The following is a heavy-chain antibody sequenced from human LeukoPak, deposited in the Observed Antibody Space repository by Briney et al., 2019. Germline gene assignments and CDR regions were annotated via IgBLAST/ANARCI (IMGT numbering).Heavy chain of an antibody. Sequence: GESLKISCQVSGYSFTNYWIGWVRQMPGKGLEWMGSIDPGDSDTRYSPSFQGQVTISADKSISTAYLQWSSLKASDTAMYYCARRDPAAGFFDYWGQGTLVTVSS. V-gene: IGHV5-51*01. J-gene: IGHJ4*02. D-gene: IGHD6-13*01. CDR1: GYSFTNYW. CDR3: ARRDPAAGFFDY. CDR2: IDPGDSDT.